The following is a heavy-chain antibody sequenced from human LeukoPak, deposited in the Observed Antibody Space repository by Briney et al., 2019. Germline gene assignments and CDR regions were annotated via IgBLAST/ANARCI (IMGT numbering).Heavy chain of an antibody. J-gene: IGHJ6*03. CDR2: IYYSGST. Sequence: PSETLSLTCTVSGGSISSYYWSWIRQPPGKGLEWIGYIYYSGSTNYNPSLKSRVTISVDTSKNQFSLKLSSVTAADTAVYYCARAQMTTVVTHYYYYYYMDVWGKGTTVTVSS. CDR1: GGSISSYY. V-gene: IGHV4-59*01. D-gene: IGHD4-23*01. CDR3: ARAQMTTVVTHYYYYYYMDV.